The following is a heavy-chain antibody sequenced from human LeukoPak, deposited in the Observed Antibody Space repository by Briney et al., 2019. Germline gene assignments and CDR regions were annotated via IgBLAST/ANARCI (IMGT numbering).Heavy chain of an antibody. Sequence: PSETLSLTCAVSGYSISSGYYWGWIRQPPGKGLEWIGSIYHSGSTYYIPSLKSRVTISVDTSKNQFSLKLSSVTAADTAVYYCARVQYFDGERWFDPWGQGTLVTVSS. V-gene: IGHV4-38-2*01. D-gene: IGHD3-9*01. J-gene: IGHJ5*02. CDR1: GYSISSGYY. CDR3: ARVQYFDGERWFDP. CDR2: IYHSGST.